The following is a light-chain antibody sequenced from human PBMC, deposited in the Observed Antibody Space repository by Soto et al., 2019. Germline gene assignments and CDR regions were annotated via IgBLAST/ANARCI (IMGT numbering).Light chain of an antibody. V-gene: IGKV1-33*01. CDR1: QNITNN. CDR2: HAS. J-gene: IGKJ5*01. CDR3: QQYYGLPPLT. Sequence: DIHITHSPSSLSASIVDRLTITCRASQNITNNLSWYQQKPGKAPNLLIYHASKLAKGVTSRFSGSGSGTDFSFIITSLQREDLATYYCQQYYGLPPLTFGQGTRLEIK.